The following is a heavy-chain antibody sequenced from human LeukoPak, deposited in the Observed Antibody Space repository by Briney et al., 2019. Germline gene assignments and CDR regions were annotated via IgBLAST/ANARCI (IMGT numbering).Heavy chain of an antibody. J-gene: IGHJ4*02. V-gene: IGHV1-2*04. CDR3: ARADCSSTSCYAAYFDY. CDR1: GYTFTGYY. D-gene: IGHD2-2*01. Sequence: ASVKVSCKASGYTFTGYYMHWVRQAPGQGLEWMGWINPNSGGTNYAQKFQGWVTMTRDTSISTAYMELSGLRSDDTAVYYCARADCSSTSCYAAYFDYWGQGTLVTVSS. CDR2: INPNSGGT.